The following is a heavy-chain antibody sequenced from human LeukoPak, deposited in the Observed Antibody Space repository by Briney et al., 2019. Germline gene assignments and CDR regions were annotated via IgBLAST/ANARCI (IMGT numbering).Heavy chain of an antibody. CDR2: IHPSGGST. J-gene: IGHJ4*02. Sequence: ASVKISCKASGYTFTSYYLHWVRQAPGQGLEWMGVIHPSGGSTSYAQKFQGRVTLTKDTSTSTVYIELSSLGSDDTAIFYCARMAMDTAMVTNFFDLWGQGTLVTVSA. CDR1: GYTFTSYY. CDR3: ARMAMDTAMVTNFFDL. V-gene: IGHV1-46*01. D-gene: IGHD5-18*01.